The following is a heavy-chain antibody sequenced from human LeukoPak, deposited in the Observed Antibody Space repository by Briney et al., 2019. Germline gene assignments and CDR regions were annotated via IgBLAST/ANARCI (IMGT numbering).Heavy chain of an antibody. V-gene: IGHV4-59*01. J-gene: IGHJ4*02. CDR3: ARGGPPPSHAD. Sequence: PSETLSLTCTVYGGSISSYYWSWIRQPPGKGLEWIGYIYDSGSTNYNPSLKSRVTMSVDTSKNQFSLKLTSVTAADTAVYYCARGGPPPSHADWGQGTLVTVSS. CDR2: IYDSGST. CDR1: GGSISSYY. D-gene: IGHD1-26*01.